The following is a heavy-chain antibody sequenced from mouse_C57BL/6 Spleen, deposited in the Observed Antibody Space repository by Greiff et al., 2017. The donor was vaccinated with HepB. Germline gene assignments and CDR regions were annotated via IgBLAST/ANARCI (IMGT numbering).Heavy chain of an antibody. Sequence: VQLKESGPGLVAPSQSLSITCTVSGFSLTSYGLHWVRQPPGKGLEWLVVIWSDGSTTYNSALKSRLSISKDDSKSQVFLKMNSLQTDDTAMYYCARHGNYYGSPYVGAMDYWGQGTSVTVSS. J-gene: IGHJ4*01. CDR1: GFSLTSYG. V-gene: IGHV2-6-1*01. CDR2: IWSDGST. D-gene: IGHD1-1*01. CDR3: ARHGNYYGSPYVGAMDY.